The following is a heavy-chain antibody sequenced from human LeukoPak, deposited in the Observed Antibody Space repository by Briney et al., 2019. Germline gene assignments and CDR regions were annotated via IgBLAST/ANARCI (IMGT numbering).Heavy chain of an antibody. Sequence: GGSLILSCAASGFSFSRYSMNWVRQAPGKGLEWISYIRSSIDTIYYADSVKGRFTISRDNAKNSLYLQMASLRAEDTAVYYCARMGIAAVGAYYFDYWGQGTLVAVSS. D-gene: IGHD6-13*01. CDR3: ARMGIAAVGAYYFDY. V-gene: IGHV3-48*04. CDR1: GFSFSRYS. CDR2: IRSSIDTI. J-gene: IGHJ4*02.